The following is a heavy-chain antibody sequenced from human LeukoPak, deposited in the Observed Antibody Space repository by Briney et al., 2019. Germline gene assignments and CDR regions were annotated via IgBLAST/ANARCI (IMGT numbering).Heavy chain of an antibody. V-gene: IGHV3-21*01. D-gene: IGHD2-2*02. CDR2: ISSSSSYI. J-gene: IGHJ1*01. CDR1: GFTFSSYS. CDR3: ARDSGYCSSTSCYTGAHDV. Sequence: PGGSLRLSCAASGFTFSSYSMNWVRQAPGKGLEWVSSISSSSSYIYYADSVKGRFTISRDNAKHSLYLQMNSLRAEDTAVYYCARDSGYCSSTSCYTGAHDVWGQGTLVTVSS.